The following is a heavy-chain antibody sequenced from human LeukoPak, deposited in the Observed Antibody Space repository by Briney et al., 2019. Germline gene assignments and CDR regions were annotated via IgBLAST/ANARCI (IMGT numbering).Heavy chain of an antibody. D-gene: IGHD1-14*01. CDR2: IYTSGST. CDR3: ARATGDIHIDY. CDR1: GGSISSGSYY. V-gene: IGHV4-61*02. Sequence: SETLSLTCTVSGGSISSGSYYWSWIRQPAGKGLEWIGRIYTSGSTNYNPSLKSRVTISVDTSKNQFSLKLRSVTAADTAVYYCARATGDIHIDYWAQGTLVTVSS. J-gene: IGHJ4*02.